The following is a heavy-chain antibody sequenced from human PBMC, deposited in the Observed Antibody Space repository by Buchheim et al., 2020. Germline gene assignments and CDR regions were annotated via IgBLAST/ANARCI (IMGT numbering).Heavy chain of an antibody. J-gene: IGHJ4*02. Sequence: QVQLVESGGGVVQPGRSLRLSCAASGFTFSSYGMHWVRQAPGKGLEWVAVIWYDGSNKYYADSVKGRFTISRDNSKNTLYLQMNSLRAEDTAVYYCAREERYCTNGVCYLDYWGQGTL. CDR2: IWYDGSNK. CDR3: AREERYCTNGVCYLDY. D-gene: IGHD2-8*01. CDR1: GFTFSSYG. V-gene: IGHV3-33*01.